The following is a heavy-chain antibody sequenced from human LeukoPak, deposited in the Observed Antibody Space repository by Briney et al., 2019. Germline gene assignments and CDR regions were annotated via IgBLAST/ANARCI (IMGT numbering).Heavy chain of an antibody. CDR3: ARLYSSGWYGTYFDY. CDR1: GFTFSSYW. J-gene: IGHJ4*02. CDR2: IRQDGSEK. V-gene: IGHV3-7*01. D-gene: IGHD6-19*01. Sequence: GGSLRLSCAAFGFTFSSYWMSWVRQAPGKGLEWVANIRQDGSEKYYVDSVKGRFTISRDNAKNSLYLQMNSLRAEDTAVYYCARLYSSGWYGTYFDYWGQGTLVTVSS.